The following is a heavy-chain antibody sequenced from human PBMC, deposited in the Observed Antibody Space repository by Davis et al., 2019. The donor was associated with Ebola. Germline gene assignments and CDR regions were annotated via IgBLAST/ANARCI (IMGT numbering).Heavy chain of an antibody. CDR3: ARGLKNWNDGEFDY. D-gene: IGHD1-1*01. Sequence: PSETLSLTCAVYGGSFSGYYWSWIRQPPGKGLEWIGEINHSGSTNYNPSLKSRVTISVDTSKNQFSLKLSSVTAADTAVYYCARGLKNWNDGEFDYWGQGTLVTVSS. V-gene: IGHV4-34*01. CDR2: INHSGST. CDR1: GGSFSGYY. J-gene: IGHJ4*02.